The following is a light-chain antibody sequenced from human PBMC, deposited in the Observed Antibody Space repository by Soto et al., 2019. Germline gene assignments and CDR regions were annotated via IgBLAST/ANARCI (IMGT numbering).Light chain of an antibody. V-gene: IGKV1-5*03. J-gene: IGKJ1*01. CDR1: KTISTW. Sequence: IQMTQSPSTLSASVGDRVTFTCRASKTISTWLAWYQQKPGEAPKLLIYKASTLEVGVPSRFSGSGSGTEFTLTINTLQPADFATYYCQLYNRYPWTFGQGTKV. CDR3: QLYNRYPWT. CDR2: KAS.